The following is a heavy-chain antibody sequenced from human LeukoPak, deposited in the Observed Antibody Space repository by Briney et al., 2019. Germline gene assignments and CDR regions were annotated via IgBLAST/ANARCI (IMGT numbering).Heavy chain of an antibody. Sequence: PGGSLRLSCVASGFTFSTYWMTWVRQAPGKGLEWVANIKEDGSGKYFVDSVKGRFTISRDNAKNSLYLQMNSLRAEDTAVYYCARRGGSGWFREQDYWGQGTLVTVSS. V-gene: IGHV3-7*01. D-gene: IGHD3-10*01. J-gene: IGHJ4*02. CDR1: GFTFSTYW. CDR3: ARRGGSGWFREQDY. CDR2: IKEDGSGK.